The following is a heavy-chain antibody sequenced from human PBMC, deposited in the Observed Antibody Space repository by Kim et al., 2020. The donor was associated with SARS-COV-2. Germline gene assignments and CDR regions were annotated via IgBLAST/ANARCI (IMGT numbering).Heavy chain of an antibody. CDR1: GGSISSGGYS. CDR2: IYHSGST. CDR3: ASTPRIAAAGIFSWFDP. D-gene: IGHD6-13*01. V-gene: IGHV4-30-2*01. Sequence: SETLSLTCAVSGGSISSGGYSWGWIRQPPGKGLEWIGYIYHSGSTYYNPSLKSRVTISVDRSKNQFPLKLSSVTAADTAVYYCASTPRIAAAGIFSWFDP. J-gene: IGHJ5*02.